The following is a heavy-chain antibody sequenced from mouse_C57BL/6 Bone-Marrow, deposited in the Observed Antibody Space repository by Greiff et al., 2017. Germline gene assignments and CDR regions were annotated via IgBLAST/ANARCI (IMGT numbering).Heavy chain of an antibody. Sequence: VQLQQSGAELVRPGTSVKMSCKASGYTFTNYWIGWAKQRPGHGLEWIGDIYPGGGYTNYNEKFKGKATLTADKSSSTAYMQFSSLTSGDSAIYYCAIYYYGSSYVAWFAYWGQGTLVTVAA. D-gene: IGHD1-1*01. CDR3: AIYYYGSSYVAWFAY. J-gene: IGHJ3*01. CDR2: IYPGGGYT. CDR1: GYTFTNYW. V-gene: IGHV1-63*01.